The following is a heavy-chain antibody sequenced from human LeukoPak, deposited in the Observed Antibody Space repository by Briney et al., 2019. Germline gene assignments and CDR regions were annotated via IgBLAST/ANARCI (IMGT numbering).Heavy chain of an antibody. J-gene: IGHJ6*03. CDR1: GYSISSGYY. D-gene: IGHD2-2*01. CDR2: IYHSGIT. V-gene: IGHV4-38-2*02. Sequence: SETLSLTCTVSGYSISSGYYWGWIRQPPGKGLEWIGSIYHSGITYYNPSLKSRVTILIDTSKNQFSLKLSSVTAADTAVYYCARQGGSSTSYYMDVWGKGTTVTVSS. CDR3: ARQGGSSTSYYMDV.